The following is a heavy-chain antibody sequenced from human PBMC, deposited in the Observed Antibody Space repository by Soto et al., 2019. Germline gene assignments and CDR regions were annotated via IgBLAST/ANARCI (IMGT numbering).Heavy chain of an antibody. CDR1: GFTFSSYG. J-gene: IGHJ6*02. CDR2: ISYDGSNK. Sequence: QVQLVESGGGVVQPGRSLRLSCAASGFTFSSYGMHWVRQAPGKGLEWVAVISYDGSNKYYADSVKGRFTISRDNSKNTLYLQMTSLRAEDTAVYYCAKDVGAQLLYYYYYGMDVWGQGTTVTVSS. D-gene: IGHD2-2*01. CDR3: AKDVGAQLLYYYYYGMDV. V-gene: IGHV3-30*18.